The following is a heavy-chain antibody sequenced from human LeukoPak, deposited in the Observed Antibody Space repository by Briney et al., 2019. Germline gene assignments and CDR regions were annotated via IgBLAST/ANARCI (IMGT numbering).Heavy chain of an antibody. CDR3: ARDGSSGSPVWFAY. J-gene: IGHJ4*02. D-gene: IGHD1-26*01. CDR1: GFTVSSNY. Sequence: TGGSLRLSCAASGFTVSSNYMNWVRQAPGKGLEWVSSISSSSSYIYYADSVKGRFTISRDNAKNSLYLQMNSLRAEDTAVYYCARDGSSGSPVWFAYWGQGTLVTVSS. V-gene: IGHV3-21*01. CDR2: ISSSSSYI.